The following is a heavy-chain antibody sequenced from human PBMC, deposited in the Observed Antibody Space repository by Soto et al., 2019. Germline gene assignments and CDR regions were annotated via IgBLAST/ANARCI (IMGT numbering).Heavy chain of an antibody. J-gene: IGHJ6*03. CDR2: ISPINGTA. Sequence: SVKVSCKASGGTFSSYAVSWVRQAPGQGLEWMGGISPINGTANYAQKFQGRVTMTADTSTSTAYMELRSLRSDDTAVYYCARGYSGYDYYYYMDVWGKGTTVTVSS. D-gene: IGHD5-12*01. V-gene: IGHV1-69*06. CDR1: GGTFSSYA. CDR3: ARGYSGYDYYYYMDV.